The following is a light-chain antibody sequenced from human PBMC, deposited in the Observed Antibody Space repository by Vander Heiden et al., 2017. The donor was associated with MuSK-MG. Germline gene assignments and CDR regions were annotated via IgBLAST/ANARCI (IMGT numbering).Light chain of an antibody. CDR3: QQDGNSPLT. CDR1: QSVSSSY. CDR2: GTS. J-gene: IGKJ5*01. Sequence: EIVLTQSPGTLSLSPGERATLSCRASQSVSSSYLAWHQQKPGQAPRLLIYGTSSRATGIPDRFRGSGSGTDFTLTISRLEPEDFAVYYCQQDGNSPLTFGQGTRLEIK. V-gene: IGKV3-20*01.